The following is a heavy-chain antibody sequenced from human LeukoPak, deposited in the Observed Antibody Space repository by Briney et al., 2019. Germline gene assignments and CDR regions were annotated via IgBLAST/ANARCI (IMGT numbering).Heavy chain of an antibody. CDR1: GFTFSVYW. CDR3: IRTLIVATSPYMDV. D-gene: IGHD5-12*01. J-gene: IGHJ6*03. Sequence: GGSLRLSCATSGFTFSVYWMHWVRQVPGKGLVWVSRINSDGSRTDYADSVKGRFTISRDNAKNTVYLQMHSLRAEDTAIYYCIRTLIVATSPYMDVWGKGTTVTVSS. CDR2: INSDGSRT. V-gene: IGHV3-74*01.